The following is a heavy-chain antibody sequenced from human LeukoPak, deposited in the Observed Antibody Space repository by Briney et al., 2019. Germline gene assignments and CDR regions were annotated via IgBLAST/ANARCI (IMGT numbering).Heavy chain of an antibody. Sequence: SVMVSCKASGGTFSSYAISWVRQAPGQGLEWMGGIIPIFGTANYAQKFQGRVTITADESTSTAYMELSSLRSEDTAVYYCARPTELERFYGMDVWGQGTTVTVSS. D-gene: IGHD1-1*01. CDR2: IIPIFGTA. CDR1: GGTFSSYA. V-gene: IGHV1-69*01. CDR3: ARPTELERFYGMDV. J-gene: IGHJ6*02.